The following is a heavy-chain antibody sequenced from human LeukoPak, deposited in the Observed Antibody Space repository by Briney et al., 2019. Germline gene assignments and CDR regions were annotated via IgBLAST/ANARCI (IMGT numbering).Heavy chain of an antibody. CDR3: ATAGPGYYHYGMDV. CDR1: GYTLTELS. Sequence: GASVKVSCKVSGYTLTELSMHWVRQAPGRGLEWMGGFDPEDGETIYAQKFQGRVTMTEDTSTDTAYMELSSLRSEDTAVYYCATAGPGYYHYGMDVWGKGTTVTVSS. V-gene: IGHV1-24*01. CDR2: FDPEDGET. D-gene: IGHD3-10*01. J-gene: IGHJ6*04.